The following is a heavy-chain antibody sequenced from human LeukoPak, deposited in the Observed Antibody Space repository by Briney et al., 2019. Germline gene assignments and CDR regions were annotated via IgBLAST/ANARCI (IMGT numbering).Heavy chain of an antibody. CDR3: ARGEGPRYFDY. CDR1: GGSVSSGSYY. J-gene: IGHJ4*02. Sequence: PSETLSLTCTVSGGSVSSGSYYWSWIRQPPGKGLEWIGYIYYSGSTNYNPSLKSRVTISVDTSKNQFSLKLSSVTAADTAVYYCARGEGPRYFDYWGQGTLVTVSS. V-gene: IGHV4-61*01. CDR2: IYYSGST. D-gene: IGHD1-26*01.